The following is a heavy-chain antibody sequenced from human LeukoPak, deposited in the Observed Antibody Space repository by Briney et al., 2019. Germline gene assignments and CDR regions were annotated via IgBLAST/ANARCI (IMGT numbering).Heavy chain of an antibody. CDR1: GFEFSTFG. D-gene: IGHD6-13*01. CDR2: IRHDGSNQ. V-gene: IGHV3-30*02. CDR3: AGEGSRSWFDDNYYMDV. Sequence: GGSLRLSCVASGFEFSTFGIHWVRQAPGKGLEGVACIRHDGSNQVYADSVKGRFTIYRDNSRNTLFLQMCSLRGHDTSVYYCAGEGSRSWFDDNYYMDVWGKGTTVTVSS. J-gene: IGHJ6*03.